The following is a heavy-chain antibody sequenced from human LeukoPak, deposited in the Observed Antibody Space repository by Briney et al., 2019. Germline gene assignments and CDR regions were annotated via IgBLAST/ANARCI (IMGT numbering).Heavy chain of an antibody. CDR3: ASVRPTVTFDAFDI. J-gene: IGHJ3*02. CDR2: IYYSGST. D-gene: IGHD4-17*01. V-gene: IGHV4-61*05. CDR1: GGSISSSSYY. Sequence: SETLSLTCTVSGGSISSSSYYWGWIRQPPGKGLEWIGYIYYSGSTNYNPSLKSRVTISVDTSKNQFSLKLSSVTAADTAVYYCASVRPTVTFDAFDIWGQGTIVTVSS.